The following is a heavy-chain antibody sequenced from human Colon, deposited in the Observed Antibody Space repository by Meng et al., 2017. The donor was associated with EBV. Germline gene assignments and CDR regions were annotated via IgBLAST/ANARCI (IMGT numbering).Heavy chain of an antibody. V-gene: IGHV4-61*01. CDR2: VSYSGGT. CDR1: GGSVSSETYY. J-gene: IGHJ4*02. CDR3: ARAVGPDCSSTSCPFDY. D-gene: IGHD2-2*01. Sequence: VQLRESGPGLVKPSETLSLTCSVSGGSVSSETYYWNWIRQPPGKALEWIGYVSYSGGTNYNPSLKNRVTISVDTSKNQVSLRLSSVTAADTAVFYCARAVGPDCSSTSCPFDYWGQGTLVTASS.